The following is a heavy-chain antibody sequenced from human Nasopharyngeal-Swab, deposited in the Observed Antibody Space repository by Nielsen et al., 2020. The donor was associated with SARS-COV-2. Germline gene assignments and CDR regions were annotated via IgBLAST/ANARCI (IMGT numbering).Heavy chain of an antibody. CDR3: ARDSQLELRLCLTD. CDR1: GFTFSSYS. J-gene: IGHJ4*02. CDR2: ISSSSSTI. V-gene: IGHV3-48*02. Sequence: GGSLRLSCAASGFTFSSYSMNWVRQAPGKGLEWVSYISSSSSTIYYADSVKGRFTISRDNAKNSLYLQMNSLRDEDTAVYYCARDSQLELRLCLTDWGQGTLVTVSS. D-gene: IGHD1-7*01.